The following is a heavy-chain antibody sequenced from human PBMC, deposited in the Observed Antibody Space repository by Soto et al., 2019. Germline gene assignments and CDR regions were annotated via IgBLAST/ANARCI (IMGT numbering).Heavy chain of an antibody. CDR1: GFTFSDHY. D-gene: IGHD3-3*01. V-gene: IGHV3-72*01. J-gene: IGHJ1*01. CDR3: AIATPVRFVES. Sequence: EVQLVESGGGLVQPGGSLRLSCAASGFTFSDHYIDWVRQAPGKGLEWVGRSRNKANSYTTEYAASVKGRFTVSRDDSKNSLYLQMDSLKNEDTAVYYCAIATPVRFVESWGQGTLVTVS. CDR2: SRNKANSYTT.